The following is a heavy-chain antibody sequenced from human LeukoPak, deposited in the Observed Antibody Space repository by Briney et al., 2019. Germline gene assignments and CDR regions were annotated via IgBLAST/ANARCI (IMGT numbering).Heavy chain of an antibody. Sequence: PSETLSLTCAVYGGSFSGYYWSWIRQPPGKGLEWIGEINHSGSTNYNPSLKSRVTISVDTSKNQFSLKLSSVTAADTAVYYCARQAVFYYYYYMDVWGKGTTVTVPS. D-gene: IGHD2-8*01. CDR2: INHSGST. V-gene: IGHV4-34*01. J-gene: IGHJ6*03. CDR3: ARQAVFYYYYYMDV. CDR1: GGSFSGYY.